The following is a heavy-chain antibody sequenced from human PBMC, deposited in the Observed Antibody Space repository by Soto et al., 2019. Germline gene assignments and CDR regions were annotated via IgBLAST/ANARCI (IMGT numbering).Heavy chain of an antibody. V-gene: IGHV4-59*01. CDR2: IYESGST. CDR3: ARCGRSGYNYIYGMDV. J-gene: IGHJ6*02. CDR1: GDSISGYY. D-gene: IGHD3-3*01. Sequence: PSETLSLTCTVSGDSISGYYWGWIRQSPGKRLEWIGYIYESGSTNFNPSLKSRVTMSIDTSKSQFSLKLSSVTIADTAVYYCARCGRSGYNYIYGMDVWGQGTTVTVSS.